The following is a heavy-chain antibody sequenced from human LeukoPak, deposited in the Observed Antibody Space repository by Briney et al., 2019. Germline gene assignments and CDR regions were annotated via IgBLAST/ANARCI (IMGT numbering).Heavy chain of an antibody. CDR3: AKGNWNKLEVFDY. D-gene: IGHD1/OR15-1a*01. J-gene: IGHJ4*02. Sequence: GGSLSLSCVASGFTFSNYAMSWVRQAPGKGPEWVSGIRSSGDSTYYADSVKGRFTISRDNSKNTLYLQMNSLRAEDTALYYCAKGNWNKLEVFDYWGQGILVTVSS. CDR1: GFTFSNYA. V-gene: IGHV3-23*01. CDR2: IRSSGDST.